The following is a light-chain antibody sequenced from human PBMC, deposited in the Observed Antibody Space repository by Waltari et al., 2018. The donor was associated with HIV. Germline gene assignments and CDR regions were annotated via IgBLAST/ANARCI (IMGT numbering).Light chain of an antibody. CDR1: QSVSNS. V-gene: IGKV3-15*01. CDR2: FAS. J-gene: IGKJ3*01. CDR3: HQYYNWPFT. Sequence: EIVMTQSPATLSVSPGERATLSCRASQSVSNSLAWYQQKPGQAPRLLIYFASTRATGLPARFSGSGSGTEFTLTISSLQSEDFAVYYCHQYYNWPFTFGPGTKVDIK.